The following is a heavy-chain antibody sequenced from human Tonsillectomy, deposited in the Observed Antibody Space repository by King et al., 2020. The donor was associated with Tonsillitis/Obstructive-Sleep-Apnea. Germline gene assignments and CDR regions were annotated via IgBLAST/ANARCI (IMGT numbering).Heavy chain of an antibody. D-gene: IGHD1-26*01. J-gene: IGHJ4*02. CDR3: ARGGLYSGNYAPYY. CDR1: GFTFSNYS. CDR2: ISSGSNYI. V-gene: IGHV3-21*01. Sequence: VQLVESGGGLVKPGGSLRLSCAASGFTFSNYSMNWVRQAPGKGLEWVSSISSGSNYIYYADSVKGRFTISRDNAKNSLYLQMNSLRAEDTAVYYCARGGLYSGNYAPYYWGQGTLVTVSS.